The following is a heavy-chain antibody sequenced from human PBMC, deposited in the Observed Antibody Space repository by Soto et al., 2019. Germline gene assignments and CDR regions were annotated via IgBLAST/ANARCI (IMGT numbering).Heavy chain of an antibody. CDR3: ARVGTYYYDSSGYYSPGLFDY. CDR1: GGSISSGDYY. D-gene: IGHD3-22*01. CDR2: IYYSGST. J-gene: IGHJ4*02. V-gene: IGHV4-30-4*01. Sequence: TSETLSLTCTVSGGSISSGDYYWSWIRQPPGKGLEWIGYIYYSGSTYYNPSLKSRVTISVDTSKIQFSLKLSSVTAADTAVYYCARVGTYYYDSSGYYSPGLFDYWGQGTLVTVSS.